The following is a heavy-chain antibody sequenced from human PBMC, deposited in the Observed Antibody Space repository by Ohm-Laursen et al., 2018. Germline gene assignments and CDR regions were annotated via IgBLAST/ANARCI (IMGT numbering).Heavy chain of an antibody. Sequence: SLRLSCTASGFTFSSYAMSWVRQAPGKGLEWVSAISGSGGSTYYADSEKGRFTISRDNSKNTLYLQMNSLRAEDTAVYYCAKGRRGYSFGYFGYWGQGTLVTVSS. J-gene: IGHJ4*02. CDR2: ISGSGGST. CDR1: GFTFSSYA. D-gene: IGHD5-18*01. V-gene: IGHV3-23*01. CDR3: AKGRRGYSFGYFGY.